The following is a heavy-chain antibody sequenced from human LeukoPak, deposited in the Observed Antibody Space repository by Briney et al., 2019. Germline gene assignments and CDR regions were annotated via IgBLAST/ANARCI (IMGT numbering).Heavy chain of an antibody. Sequence: PSKTLSLTCAVSGYSISSGYYWGWIRQPPGKGLEWIGSIYHSGSTYYNPSLKSRVTISVDTSKNQFSLKLSSVTAADTAVYYCARTRYDAFDIWGQGTMVTVFS. CDR2: IYHSGST. J-gene: IGHJ3*02. V-gene: IGHV4-38-2*01. D-gene: IGHD3-16*02. CDR1: GYSISSGYY. CDR3: ARTRYDAFDI.